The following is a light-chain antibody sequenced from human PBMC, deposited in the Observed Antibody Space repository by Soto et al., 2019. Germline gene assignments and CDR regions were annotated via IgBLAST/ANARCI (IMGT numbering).Light chain of an antibody. Sequence: QSVLTQPPSVSGAPGQRVTISCTGSSSNIGAGYDVHWYQQPPGTAPKLLIYGNSNRPSGVPDRFSGSKSGTSALLAITGLQAEDEADYYCQSYDSSLSGYVFGTGTKVTVL. CDR1: SSNIGAGYD. J-gene: IGLJ1*01. V-gene: IGLV1-40*01. CDR3: QSYDSSLSGYV. CDR2: GNS.